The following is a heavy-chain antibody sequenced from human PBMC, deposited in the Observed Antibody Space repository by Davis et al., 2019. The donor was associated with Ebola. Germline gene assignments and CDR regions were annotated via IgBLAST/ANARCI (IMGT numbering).Heavy chain of an antibody. Sequence: HSQTLSLTCAISGDNVSMNSAAWNWIRQSPSRGLEWLGRTYYSSSKWYNDYAVSVKSRITINADTSKNELSLHLNSVTPEDTAVYFCARGWLRSAFDQWGQGTLVTVSS. D-gene: IGHD5-12*01. CDR3: ARGWLRSAFDQ. V-gene: IGHV6-1*01. CDR1: GDNVSMNSAA. CDR2: TYYSSSKWYN. J-gene: IGHJ4*02.